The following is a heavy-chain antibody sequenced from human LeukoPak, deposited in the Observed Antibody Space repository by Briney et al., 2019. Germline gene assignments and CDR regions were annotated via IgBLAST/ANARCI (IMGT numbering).Heavy chain of an antibody. CDR2: MSPNSGNT. CDR3: ARGPPNWGYDY. J-gene: IGHJ4*02. D-gene: IGHD7-27*01. V-gene: IGHV1-8*01. CDR1: GYTFTSYD. Sequence: ASVNVSCKASGYTFTSYDINWVRQATGQGPEWMGWMSPNSGNTGYAQKFQGRVTMTRSTSMSTAYMELSSLRSEDTAVYYCARGPPNWGYDYWGQGTLVTVSS.